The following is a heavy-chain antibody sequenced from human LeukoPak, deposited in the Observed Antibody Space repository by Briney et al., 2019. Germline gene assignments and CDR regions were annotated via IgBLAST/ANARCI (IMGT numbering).Heavy chain of an antibody. CDR3: ARVSGSSNPYYYYYMDV. D-gene: IGHD6-19*01. Sequence: SETLSLTCTVSGGSISSYYWSWIRQPAGKGLEWIGRIYTSGSTNYNPSLKSRDTMSVDTSKNQFSLKLSSVTAADTAVYYCARVSGSSNPYYYYYMDVWGKGTTVTVSS. CDR2: IYTSGST. V-gene: IGHV4-4*07. J-gene: IGHJ6*03. CDR1: GGSISSYY.